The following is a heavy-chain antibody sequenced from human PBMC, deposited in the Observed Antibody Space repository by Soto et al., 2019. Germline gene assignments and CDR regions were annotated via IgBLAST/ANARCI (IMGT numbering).Heavy chain of an antibody. CDR2: ISPMFGAA. J-gene: IGHJ4*02. V-gene: IGHV1-69*19. D-gene: IGHD3-10*01. CDR3: AREVQVHTPAFVY. CDR1: GDTFNTYA. Sequence: QVQLVQSGAEMKKPGSSVKVSCQSSGDTFNTYAMNWVRQAPGQGPEWMGDISPMFGAANYAPKFQGRVTITADESTGTSYMQLSSLTSEDPALYFCAREVQVHTPAFVYWGQGTLVTVSS.